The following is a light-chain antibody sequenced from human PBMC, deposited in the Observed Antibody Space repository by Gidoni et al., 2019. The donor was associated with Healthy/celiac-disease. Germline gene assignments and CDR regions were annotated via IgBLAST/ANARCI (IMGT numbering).Light chain of an antibody. Sequence: DIVMTQSPLSLPVTPGEPASISCRSSQSLLHSNGYNYLDWYLQKPGQSPQLLIYLGSNRASGVPDRFSGSGSGTDFTLKISRAEAEDVGVYYCMQALQTPRGGFTFGPGTKVDIK. CDR3: MQALQTPRGGFT. CDR2: LGS. CDR1: QSLLHSNGYNY. V-gene: IGKV2-28*01. J-gene: IGKJ3*01.